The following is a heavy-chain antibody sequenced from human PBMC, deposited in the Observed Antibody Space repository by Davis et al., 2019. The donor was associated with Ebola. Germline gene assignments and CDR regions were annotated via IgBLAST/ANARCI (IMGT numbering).Heavy chain of an antibody. V-gene: IGHV3-33*06. CDR2: IWYDGSNK. Sequence: PGGSLRLSCAASGFTFSSYGMHWVRQAPGKGLEWVAVIWYDGSNKYYADSVKGRFTISRDNSKNTLYLQMTSLGAEDTAKYFCAKVRSYQLLRPYFDSWGQGSLVTVSS. CDR1: GFTFSSYG. CDR3: AKVRSYQLLRPYFDS. J-gene: IGHJ4*02. D-gene: IGHD2-2*01.